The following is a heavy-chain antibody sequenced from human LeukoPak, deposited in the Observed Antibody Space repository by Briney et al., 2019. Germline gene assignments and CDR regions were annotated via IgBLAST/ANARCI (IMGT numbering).Heavy chain of an antibody. J-gene: IGHJ3*02. CDR2: ISSSSSYI. V-gene: IGHV3-21*01. D-gene: IGHD5-18*01. CDR3: ARGGLQLYFSPDAFDI. CDR1: GFTFSSYS. Sequence: GGSLRLSCAASGFTFSSYSMNWVRQAPGKGLEWVSSISSSSSYIYYADSVKGRFTISRDNAKNSLYLQMNSLRAEDTAVYYCARGGLQLYFSPDAFDIWGQGTMVTVSS.